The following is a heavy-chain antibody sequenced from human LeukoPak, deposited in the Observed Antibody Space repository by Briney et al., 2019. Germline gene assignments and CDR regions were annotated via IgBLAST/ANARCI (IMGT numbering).Heavy chain of an antibody. CDR2: IKQSGVT. CDR1: CESFRVYY. CDR3: ARGLAVSCGGSCRYFGY. V-gene: IGHV4-34*01. J-gene: IGHJ4*02. D-gene: IGHD2-15*01. Sequence: SEALSLTCGVYCESFRVYYWTWIPHPPGRAVEWSGEIKQSGVTNYNPSLKSRVTISVDSSKNQLSLTLSSVTAADTAVYFCARGLAVSCGGSCRYFGYWGQGTLVTVSS.